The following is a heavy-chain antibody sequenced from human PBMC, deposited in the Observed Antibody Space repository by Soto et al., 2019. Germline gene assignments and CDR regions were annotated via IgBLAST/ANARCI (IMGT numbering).Heavy chain of an antibody. CDR3: AKAPFPQKAMVRGVNRQGYYMDV. Sequence: GGSLRLSCAASGFTFSSYAMSWVRQAPGKGLEWVSAISGSGGSTYYADSLKGRFTISRDKSKNTLYLQMNSLRAEDTAVYYCAKAPFPQKAMVRGVNRQGYYMDVLGKGTTVTVSS. J-gene: IGHJ6*03. D-gene: IGHD3-10*01. CDR1: GFTFSSYA. V-gene: IGHV3-23*01. CDR2: ISGSGGST.